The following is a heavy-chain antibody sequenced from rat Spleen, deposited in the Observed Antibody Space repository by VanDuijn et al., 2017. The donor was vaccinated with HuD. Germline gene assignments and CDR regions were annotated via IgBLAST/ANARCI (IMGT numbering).Heavy chain of an antibody. CDR3: ARRGRGFAY. J-gene: IGHJ3*01. CDR1: GFTFSDYY. V-gene: IGHV5-22*01. D-gene: IGHD1-12*02. Sequence: EVQLVESGGGLVQPGRSLKLSCAASGFTFSDYYMAWVRQAPKKGLEWVASISYEGSSTYYGDSVKGRFTISRDNAKSTLYLQMNSLRSEDTATYYCARRGRGFAYWGQGTLVTVSS. CDR2: ISYEGSST.